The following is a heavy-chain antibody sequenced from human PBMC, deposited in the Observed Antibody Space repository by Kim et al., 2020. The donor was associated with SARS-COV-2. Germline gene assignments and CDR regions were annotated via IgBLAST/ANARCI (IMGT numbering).Heavy chain of an antibody. V-gene: IGHV5-51*01. D-gene: IGHD1-26*01. CDR3: ARRERRWPSIGYGMDV. Sequence: GESLKISCKGSGYSFTSYWIGWVRQMPGKGLEWMGIIYPGDSDTRYSPSFQGQVTISADKSISTAYLQWSSLKASDTAMYYCARRERRWPSIGYGMDVWGQGTTVTVSS. CDR1: GYSFTSYW. J-gene: IGHJ6*02. CDR2: IYPGDSDT.